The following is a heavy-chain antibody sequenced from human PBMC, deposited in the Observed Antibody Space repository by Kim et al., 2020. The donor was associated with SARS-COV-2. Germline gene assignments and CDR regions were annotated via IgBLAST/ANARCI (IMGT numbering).Heavy chain of an antibody. CDR2: ISSSSSYI. D-gene: IGHD2-21*02. Sequence: GGSLRLSCAASGFTFSSYSMNWVRQAPGKGLEWVSSISSSSSYIYYADSVKGRFTISRDNAKNSLYLQMNSLRAEDTAVYYCARVNPVVGCGGDCYSPPAFDYWGQGTLVTVSS. V-gene: IGHV3-21*01. CDR1: GFTFSSYS. J-gene: IGHJ4*02. CDR3: ARVNPVVGCGGDCYSPPAFDY.